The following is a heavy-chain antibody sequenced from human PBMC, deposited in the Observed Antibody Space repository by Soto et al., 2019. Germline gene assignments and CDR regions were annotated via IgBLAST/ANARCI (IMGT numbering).Heavy chain of an antibody. V-gene: IGHV3-33*01. CDR3: ARVGAGNYDYVWGSYRADYYFDY. J-gene: IGHJ4*02. CDR1: GFTFSSYG. D-gene: IGHD3-16*02. Sequence: QVQLVESGGGVVQPGRSLRLSCAASGFTFSSYGMHWVRQAPGKGLEWVAVIWYDGSNKYYADSVKGRFTISRDNSKNTLYLQMNSLRAEDTAVYYCARVGAGNYDYVWGSYRADYYFDYWGQGTLVTVSS. CDR2: IWYDGSNK.